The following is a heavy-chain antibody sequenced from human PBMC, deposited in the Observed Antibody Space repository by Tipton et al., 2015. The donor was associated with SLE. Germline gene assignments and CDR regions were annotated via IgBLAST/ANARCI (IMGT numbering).Heavy chain of an antibody. J-gene: IGHJ4*02. CDR3: VREGGDY. V-gene: IGHV3-30*02. CDR1: GFTFFNYG. Sequence: SLRLSCAASGFTFFNYGMHWVRQAPGKGLEWVAVRRYGGIFESYAESVKGRFTISRDTSKNTVYLQLNSLRAEDTAVYYCVREGGDYWGQGTLVTVSS. CDR2: RRYGGIFE. D-gene: IGHD3-16*01.